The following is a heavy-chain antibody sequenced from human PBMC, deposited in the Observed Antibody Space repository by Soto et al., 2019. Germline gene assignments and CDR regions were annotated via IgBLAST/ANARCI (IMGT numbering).Heavy chain of an antibody. V-gene: IGHV4-4*02. J-gene: IGHJ4*02. CDR1: GGSISSSSW. CDR2: IFHSGSS. Sequence: QVQLQESGPGLVKPSGTLSLTCAVSGGSISSSSWWSWVRQSPGKGLEWIGEIFHSGSSHYNPSLKSRFTMSLDMSKNQLSLELTSVTAADTALYYCARVSPGTYGLFDYWGQGTLVTVSS. CDR3: ARVSPGTYGLFDY. D-gene: IGHD1-1*01.